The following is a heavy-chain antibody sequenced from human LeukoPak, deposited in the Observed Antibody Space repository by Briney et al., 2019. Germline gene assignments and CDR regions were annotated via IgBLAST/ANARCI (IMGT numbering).Heavy chain of an antibody. D-gene: IGHD5-18*01. Sequence: ASVKVSCKASGYTFTGYYMHWVRQAPGQGLEWMGWINPNSGGTNYAQKFQGRVTMTRDTSISTAYMELSRLRSDDTAVYYCARYSYGFGTFDYWGQGNLVTVSS. CDR3: ARYSYGFGTFDY. J-gene: IGHJ4*02. V-gene: IGHV1-2*02. CDR1: GYTFTGYY. CDR2: INPNSGGT.